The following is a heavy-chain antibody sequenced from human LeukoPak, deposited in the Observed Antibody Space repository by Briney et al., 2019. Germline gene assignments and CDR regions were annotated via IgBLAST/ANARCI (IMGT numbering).Heavy chain of an antibody. Sequence: GGSLRLSCAASGFTFSSYAMSWVRQAPGKGLEWVSAISCSGGSTYYADSVKGRFAISRDNSKNTLYLQMYSLRVEDTAVYYCARVTGPTSTVVRGVIIPTFDYWGQGTLVTVSS. CDR1: GFTFSSYA. D-gene: IGHD3-10*01. J-gene: IGHJ4*02. CDR3: ARVTGPTSTVVRGVIIPTFDY. CDR2: ISCSGGST. V-gene: IGHV3-23*01.